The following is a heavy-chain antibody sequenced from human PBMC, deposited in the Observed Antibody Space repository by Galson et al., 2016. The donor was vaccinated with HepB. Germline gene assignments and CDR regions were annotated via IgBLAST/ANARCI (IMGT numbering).Heavy chain of an antibody. CDR3: ARDGTWNWGFDC. D-gene: IGHD7-27*01. Sequence: SLRLSCAASGFSFSTYNMNWVRQAPGKGLEWVSYISRSRGTIHYADSVKGRFTISRDNAKNSLYRQMDSLRAEDTAVYYCARDGTWNWGFDCRGQGTLVTVSS. V-gene: IGHV3-48*01. J-gene: IGHJ4*01. CDR1: GFSFSTYN. CDR2: ISRSRGTI.